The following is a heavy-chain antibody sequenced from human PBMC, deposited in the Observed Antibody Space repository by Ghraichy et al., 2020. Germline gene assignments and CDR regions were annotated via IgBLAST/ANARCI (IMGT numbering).Heavy chain of an antibody. Sequence: GGSLRLSCAASGFALSTYALTWVRLAPGSGLEWVSSITSNGGNTYYADAVKGRFTISRDNSKNTVFLQMNSLRDEDTAIYYCATVRRELAAGGDYWGQGTLATVSS. V-gene: IGHV3-23*01. CDR2: ITSNGGNT. D-gene: IGHD6-13*01. J-gene: IGHJ4*02. CDR1: GFALSTYA. CDR3: ATVRRELAAGGDY.